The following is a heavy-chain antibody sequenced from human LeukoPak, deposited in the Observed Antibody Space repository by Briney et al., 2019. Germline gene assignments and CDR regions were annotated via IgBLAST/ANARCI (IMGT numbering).Heavy chain of an antibody. CDR2: SRDKGNSYTT. CDR3: TKLARAPRDFDY. V-gene: IGHV3-72*01. J-gene: IGHJ4*01. CDR1: DYSISSGYGYY. D-gene: IGHD3-10*01. Sequence: PSETLSLTCTVSDYSISSGYGYYWGWVRQAPGKGLEWVGRSRDKGNSYTTAYAASVRGRFTISRDDSKNSLYLQMNSLKIEDTAVYYCTKLARAPRDFDYWGQGTLVTVSS.